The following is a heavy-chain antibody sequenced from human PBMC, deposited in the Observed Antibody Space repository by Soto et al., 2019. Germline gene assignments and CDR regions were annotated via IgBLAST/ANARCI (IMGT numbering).Heavy chain of an antibody. J-gene: IGHJ4*02. Sequence: PGGSLRLSCVVSGFTFTTYSINWVRQAPGKGLEWLSYINASSRYANYADSVKGRFTISRDNAKNSLYLQMNSLRADDTAVYYCARGGSDWAVDYWGQGTLVTVSS. CDR3: ARGGSDWAVDY. V-gene: IGHV3-21*05. CDR2: INASSRYA. CDR1: GFTFTTYS. D-gene: IGHD5-12*01.